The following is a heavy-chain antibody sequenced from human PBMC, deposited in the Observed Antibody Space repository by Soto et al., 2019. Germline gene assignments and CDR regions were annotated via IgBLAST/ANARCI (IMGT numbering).Heavy chain of an antibody. D-gene: IGHD5-12*01. Sequence: SETLSLTCTVSGGSISSSSFHWGWIRQPPGKGLEWIGSIYYSGSTYYSPSLKSRVTISVDTSKNQFSLKLSSVTAADTAVYYCARRRGFPYYYGMDVWGQGTTVTVSS. CDR2: IYYSGST. CDR3: ARRRGFPYYYGMDV. J-gene: IGHJ6*02. CDR1: GGSISSSSFH. V-gene: IGHV4-39*07.